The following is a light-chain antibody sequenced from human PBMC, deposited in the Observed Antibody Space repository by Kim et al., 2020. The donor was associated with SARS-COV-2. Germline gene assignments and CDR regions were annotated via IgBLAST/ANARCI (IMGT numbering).Light chain of an antibody. CDR1: SNNVGYEG. V-gene: IGLV10-54*04. CDR3: SAWDSSLSAWM. CDR2: RND. Sequence: QAGLTQPPSVSKGLRQTATLTCAGNSNNVGYEGAAWLQHHQGHPPKLLSYRNDSRPSGISERFSASRSGNTASLTITGLQPEDEADYYCSAWDSSLSAWMFGGGTQLTVL. J-gene: IGLJ3*02.